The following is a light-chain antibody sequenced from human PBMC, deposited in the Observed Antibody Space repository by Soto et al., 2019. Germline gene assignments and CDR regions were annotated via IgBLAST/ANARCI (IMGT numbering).Light chain of an antibody. V-gene: IGKV3-15*01. CDR3: QQHNNWPPLT. J-gene: IGKJ4*01. CDR2: GAS. CDR1: QSVSSN. Sequence: EIVMTQSPATVSVSPGERATLSCRASQSVSSNLAWYQQKPGQAPRLLIYGASTRAAGIPARFSGSGSGTEFTLTISSLQSEDFAIYYCQQHNNWPPLTFGGGTKVEIK.